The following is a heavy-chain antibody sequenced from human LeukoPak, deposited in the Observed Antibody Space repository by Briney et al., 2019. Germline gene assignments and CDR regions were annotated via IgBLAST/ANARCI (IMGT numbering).Heavy chain of an antibody. CDR3: ARDQSVAPGLEYFQH. CDR1: GYTFTGYY. CDR2: INPNSGGT. J-gene: IGHJ1*01. V-gene: IGHV1-2*02. Sequence: ASVKVSCKASGYTFTGYYMHWVRQAPGQGLEWMGWINPNSGGTNYAQKFQGRVTVTRDTSTSTVYMELSSLRSEDTAVYYCARDQSVAPGLEYFQHWGQGTLVTVSS.